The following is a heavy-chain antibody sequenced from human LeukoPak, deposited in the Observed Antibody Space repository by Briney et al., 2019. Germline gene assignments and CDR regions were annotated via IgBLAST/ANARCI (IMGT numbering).Heavy chain of an antibody. CDR3: ARLASAMVNSPLDY. CDR1: GGSFSGYY. CDR2: INHSGST. V-gene: IGHV4-34*01. D-gene: IGHD5-18*01. Sequence: SETLSLTCAVYGGSFSGYYWSWIRQPPGKGLEWIGEINHSGSTNYNPPLKSRVTISVDTSKNQFSLKLSSVTAADTAVYYCARLASAMVNSPLDYWGQGTLVTVSS. J-gene: IGHJ4*02.